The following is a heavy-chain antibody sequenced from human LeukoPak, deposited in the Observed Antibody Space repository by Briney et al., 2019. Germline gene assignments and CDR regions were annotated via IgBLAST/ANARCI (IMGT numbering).Heavy chain of an antibody. D-gene: IGHD3-10*01. CDR2: ISADSATT. J-gene: IGHJ4*02. Sequence: GGSLRLSCAASGFNFGSYSMTWVRQAPGRGLEWVSVISADSATTFYADSVKGRFTISRDNAKNTVFLQMSSLRAEDTALYYCARKSTSGNYPLDYWGQGTLVTVSS. V-gene: IGHV3-23*01. CDR3: ARKSTSGNYPLDY. CDR1: GFNFGSYS.